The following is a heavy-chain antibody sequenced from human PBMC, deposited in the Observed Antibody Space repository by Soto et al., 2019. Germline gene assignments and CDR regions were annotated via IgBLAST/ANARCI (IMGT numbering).Heavy chain of an antibody. Sequence: GASVKGSCKVSGYTLTELSTHWVRQAPGKGLEWMGGFDPEDGETIYAQKFQGRVTMTEDTSTDTAYMELSSLRSEDTAVYYCATGRYCSSTSCYGPRSTFDYWGQGTLVIVSS. CDR2: FDPEDGET. J-gene: IGHJ4*02. V-gene: IGHV1-24*01. D-gene: IGHD2-2*01. CDR3: ATGRYCSSTSCYGPRSTFDY. CDR1: GYTLTELS.